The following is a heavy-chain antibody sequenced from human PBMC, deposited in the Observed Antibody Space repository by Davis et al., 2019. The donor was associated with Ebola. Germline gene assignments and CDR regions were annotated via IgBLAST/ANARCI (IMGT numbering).Heavy chain of an antibody. J-gene: IGHJ4*02. CDR2: ISGSGGST. CDR3: AKDRLGIRVRGFDY. Sequence: GESLKISCAASGFTFSSYAMSWVRQAPGKGLEWVSAISGSGGSTYYADSVKGRFTISRDNSKNTLYLQMNSLRAEDTAVYYCAKDRLGIRVRGFDYWGQGTLVTVSS. D-gene: IGHD3-10*01. CDR1: GFTFSSYA. V-gene: IGHV3-23*01.